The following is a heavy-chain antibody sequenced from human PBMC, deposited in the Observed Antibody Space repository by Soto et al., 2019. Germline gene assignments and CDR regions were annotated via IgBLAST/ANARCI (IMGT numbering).Heavy chain of an antibody. CDR3: AFGSAAAGLYYFDY. V-gene: IGHV4-59*08. D-gene: IGHD6-13*01. CDR1: GGSISSYY. CDR2: IYYSGST. Sequence: SETLSLTCTVSGGSISSYYWSWIRQPPGKGLEWIGYIYYSGSTNYNPSLKSRVTISVDTSKNQFSLKLSSVTAADTAVYYCAFGSAAAGLYYFDYWGQGTLVTVSS. J-gene: IGHJ4*02.